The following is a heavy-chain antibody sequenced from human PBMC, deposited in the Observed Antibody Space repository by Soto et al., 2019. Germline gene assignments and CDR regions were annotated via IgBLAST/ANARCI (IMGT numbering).Heavy chain of an antibody. V-gene: IGHV5-51*01. D-gene: IGHD4-17*01. CDR2: IYPGDSDT. Sequence: GESLKISCKASGYIFTLYWIGWVRQMTGKGLEWMGIIYPGDSDTRYSPSFQGQVTISADKSISTASLQWSSLKASDTAVYYCARQSPTPGYYYFSYGMDVWGHGTTVTFSS. J-gene: IGHJ6*02. CDR3: ARQSPTPGYYYFSYGMDV. CDR1: GYIFTLYW.